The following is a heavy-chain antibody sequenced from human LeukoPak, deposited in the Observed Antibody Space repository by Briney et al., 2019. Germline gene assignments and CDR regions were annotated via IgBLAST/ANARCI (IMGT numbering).Heavy chain of an antibody. Sequence: GRSXRLSCAASGFTFSSYGMHWVRQXPGKGLEWVADIRYDGSNKYYADSVKGRFTISRDNSKNTMYMQMNSLRAEDTAVYYCARERLAGRYFDYWGQGTLVTVSS. CDR1: GFTFSSYG. CDR3: ARERLAGRYFDY. J-gene: IGHJ4*02. CDR2: IRYDGSNK. V-gene: IGHV3-33*01. D-gene: IGHD4-17*01.